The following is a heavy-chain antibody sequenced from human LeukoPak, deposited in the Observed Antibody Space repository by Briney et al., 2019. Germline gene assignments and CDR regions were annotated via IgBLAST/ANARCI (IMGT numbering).Heavy chain of an antibody. V-gene: IGHV4-59*12. CDR2: IYYSGST. D-gene: IGHD6-13*01. Sequence: PSETLSLTCTVSGGSISSYYWSWIRQPPGKGLEWIGYIYYSGSTNYNPSLKSRVTMSVDTSKNQFSLKLSSVTAADTAVYYCARTHSSSWPHYYYYYYGMDVWGQGTTVTVSS. J-gene: IGHJ6*02. CDR3: ARTHSSSWPHYYYYYYGMDV. CDR1: GGSISSYY.